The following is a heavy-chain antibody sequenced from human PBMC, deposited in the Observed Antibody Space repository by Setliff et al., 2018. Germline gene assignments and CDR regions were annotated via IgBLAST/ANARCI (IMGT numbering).Heavy chain of an antibody. D-gene: IGHD3-3*01. V-gene: IGHV1-8*02. J-gene: IGHJ6*03. CDR2: MNPNSGNT. Sequence: GASVKVSCKTSGYTFTNYDINWVRQATGQGLEWMGWMNPNSGNTGYAQNFQGRVSMTRNTSISTAYMELNSLTSEDTAVYYCVRDSRITVLGVDNYHYMDVWGRGTTVTVSS. CDR1: GYTFTNYD. CDR3: VRDSRITVLGVDNYHYMDV.